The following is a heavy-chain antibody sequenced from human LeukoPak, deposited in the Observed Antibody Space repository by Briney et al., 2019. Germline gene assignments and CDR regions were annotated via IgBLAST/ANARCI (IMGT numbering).Heavy chain of an antibody. CDR3: ARDITYYDILTGYPIGHGFDY. D-gene: IGHD3-9*01. Sequence: SETLSLTCTVSGGSISSYYWSSIRQPAGKGLEWIGRIYTSGSTNYNPSLKSRVTMSVDTSKNQFSLKLSSVTAADTAVYYCARDITYYDILTGYPIGHGFDYWGQGTLVTVSS. J-gene: IGHJ4*02. CDR2: IYTSGST. CDR1: GGSISSYY. V-gene: IGHV4-4*07.